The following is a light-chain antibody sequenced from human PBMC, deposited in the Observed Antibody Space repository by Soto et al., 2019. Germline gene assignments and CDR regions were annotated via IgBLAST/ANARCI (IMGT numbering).Light chain of an antibody. CDR2: EVS. CDR1: SSDVGGYNY. J-gene: IGLJ1*01. Sequence: QSALTQPPSASGSLGQSVTISCTGTSSDVGGYNYVSWYQQHPGKAPKLMIYEVSKRPSGVPDRFSGSKSGNTASQTVSGLQAEDEADYYCSSYAGTNNYVFGTGTKVTVL. V-gene: IGLV2-8*01. CDR3: SSYAGTNNYV.